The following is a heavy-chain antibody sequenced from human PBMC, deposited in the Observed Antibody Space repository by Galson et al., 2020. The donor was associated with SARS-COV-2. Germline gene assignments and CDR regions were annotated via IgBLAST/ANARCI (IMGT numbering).Heavy chain of an antibody. V-gene: IGHV3-48*03. CDR2: ISISGSNM. Sequence: PGGSLRLSCAASKWNFSRYDLNWVRQAPGKGLEWISYISISGSNMYFADSVKGRFTISRDNDKNSVYLQMNNLRVEDTATYYCARQGSFSGWLFDRWGQGILVTVSS. CDR3: ARQGSFSGWLFDR. J-gene: IGHJ1*01. D-gene: IGHD6-19*01. CDR1: KWNFSRYD.